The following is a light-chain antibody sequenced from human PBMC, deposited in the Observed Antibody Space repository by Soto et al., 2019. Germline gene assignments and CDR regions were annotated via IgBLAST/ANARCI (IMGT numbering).Light chain of an antibody. J-gene: IGLJ1*01. Sequence: QSVLAQPASVSGSRGQSITISCTGTSSDVGRYNYVSWFQQHPGKVPKLIIYDVSNWPSGVSDRFSGSKSGNTASLTISGLRPEDEADYYCSSFTSSSTFVFGTGTKVTVL. V-gene: IGLV2-14*03. CDR1: SSDVGRYNY. CDR3: SSFTSSSTFV. CDR2: DVS.